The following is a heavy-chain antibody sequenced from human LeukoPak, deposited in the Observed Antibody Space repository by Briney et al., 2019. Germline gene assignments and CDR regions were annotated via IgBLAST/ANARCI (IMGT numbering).Heavy chain of an antibody. Sequence: SETLSLTCTVSGGSISSSSYYWGWIRQPPGKGLEWIGSIYYSGSTYYNPSLKSRVTISVDTSKNQFSLKLSSVTAADTAVYYCARRGSRSYYNVNPHFDYWGQGTLVTVSS. J-gene: IGHJ4*02. CDR3: ARRGSRSYYNVNPHFDY. D-gene: IGHD3-10*01. CDR2: IYYSGST. CDR1: GGSISSSSYY. V-gene: IGHV4-39*01.